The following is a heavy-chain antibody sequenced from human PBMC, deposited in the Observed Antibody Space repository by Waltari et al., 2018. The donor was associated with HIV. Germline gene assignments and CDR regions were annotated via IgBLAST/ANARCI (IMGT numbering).Heavy chain of an antibody. V-gene: IGHV1-69*01. CDR3: ARGVFRSSGWEFVGYYFDY. CDR2: IIPIFGTA. CDR1: GGTLRSYA. Sequence: QVQLVQSGAEVKKPGSSVKVSCKASGGTLRSYAISWVRQAPGQGLEWMGGIIPIFGTANYAQKFQGRVTITADESTSTAYMELSSLRSEDTAVYYCARGVFRSSGWEFVGYYFDYWGQGTLVTVSS. D-gene: IGHD6-19*01. J-gene: IGHJ4*02.